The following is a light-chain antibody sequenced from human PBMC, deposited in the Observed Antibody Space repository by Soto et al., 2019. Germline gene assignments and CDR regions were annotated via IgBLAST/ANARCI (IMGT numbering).Light chain of an antibody. CDR2: EVS. J-gene: IGLJ1*01. Sequence: QSVLTQPPSVSGSPGQSVTISCTGTSSDVGSNNRVSWYQQPPGTVPKVMIYEVSNRPSGVPDRFSGSKSGNTASLTISGLQAEDEADYYCCSFTSANTYVFGTGTKVTLL. CDR1: SSDVGSNNR. CDR3: CSFTSANTYV. V-gene: IGLV2-18*02.